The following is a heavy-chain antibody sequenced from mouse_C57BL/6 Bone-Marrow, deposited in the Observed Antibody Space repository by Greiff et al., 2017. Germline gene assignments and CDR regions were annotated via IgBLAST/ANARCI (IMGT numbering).Heavy chain of an antibody. D-gene: IGHD1-1*01. J-gene: IGHJ3*01. CDR3: ARGYYVSSWFAY. Sequence: QVQLQQSGAELVRPGTSVKLSCKASGYTFTSYWMHWVKQRPGQGLEWIGVIDPSDSYTNYNQKFKGKATLTVDTASSTAYMQLSSLTSEDSAVYYCARGYYVSSWFAYWGQGTVVTVSA. CDR1: GYTFTSYW. CDR2: IDPSDSYT. V-gene: IGHV1-59*01.